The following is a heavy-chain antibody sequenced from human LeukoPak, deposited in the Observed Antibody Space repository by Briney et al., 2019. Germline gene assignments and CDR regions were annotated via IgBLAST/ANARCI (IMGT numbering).Heavy chain of an antibody. Sequence: PGGSLRLSCAASGFTFSSYGMHWVRQAPGKGLEWVAVIWYDGSNKYYADSVKGRFTISRDNSKNTLYLQMNSLRAEDTAVYYCAREIAPDSSGYLAIGYWGQGTLVTVSS. CDR3: AREIAPDSSGYLAIGY. D-gene: IGHD3-22*01. J-gene: IGHJ4*02. CDR2: IWYDGSNK. V-gene: IGHV3-33*01. CDR1: GFTFSSYG.